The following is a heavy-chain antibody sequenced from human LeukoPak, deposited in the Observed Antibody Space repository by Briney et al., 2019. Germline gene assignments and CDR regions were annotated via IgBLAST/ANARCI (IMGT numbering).Heavy chain of an antibody. J-gene: IGHJ4*02. CDR3: ARDSGSYYESDY. V-gene: IGHV4-30-4*01. D-gene: IGHD1-26*01. CDR2: IYYSGST. Sequence: SETLSLICTVSGASISSYYWSWIRQPPGKGLEWIGYIYYSGSTYYNPSLKSRVTISVDTSKNQFSLKLSSVTAADTAVYYCARDSGSYYESDYWGQGTLVTVSS. CDR1: GASISSYY.